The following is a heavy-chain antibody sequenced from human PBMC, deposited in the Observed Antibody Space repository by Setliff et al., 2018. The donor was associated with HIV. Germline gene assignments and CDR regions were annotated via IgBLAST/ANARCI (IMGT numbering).Heavy chain of an antibody. D-gene: IGHD3-10*01. CDR1: GYTFTSYA. CDR2: INAGNGNT. Sequence: ASVKVSCKASGYTFTSYAMHWVRQAPGQRLEWMGWINAGNGNTKYSQKLQGRVTITRDTSASTAYMELSSLRSEDTAVYYCASSPYGSGSYLIWGQGTLVTVSS. CDR3: ASSPYGSGSYLI. J-gene: IGHJ4*02. V-gene: IGHV1-3*01.